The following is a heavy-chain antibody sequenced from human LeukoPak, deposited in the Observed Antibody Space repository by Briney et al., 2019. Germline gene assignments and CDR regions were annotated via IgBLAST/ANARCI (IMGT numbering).Heavy chain of an antibody. J-gene: IGHJ1*01. D-gene: IGHD4/OR15-4a*01. V-gene: IGHV3-13*04. CDR3: AKAADYCPACFQH. CDR1: GFTFSSYD. Sequence: GGSLRLSCAASGFTFSSYDMHWVRQAPGKGLEWVSAIGTAGDTYYPGSVKGRFTISRENAKNSLYLQMNSLRAGDTAVYYCAKAADYCPACFQHWGQGTLVTVSS. CDR2: IGTAGDT.